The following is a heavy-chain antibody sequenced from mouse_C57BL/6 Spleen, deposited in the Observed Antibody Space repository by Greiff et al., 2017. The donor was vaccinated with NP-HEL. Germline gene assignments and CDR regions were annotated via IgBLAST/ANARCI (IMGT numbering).Heavy chain of an antibody. J-gene: IGHJ3*01. CDR2: IHPNSGST. D-gene: IGHD3-2*02. V-gene: IGHV1-64*01. CDR1: GYTFTSYW. Sequence: VQLQQPGAELVKPGASVKLSCKASGYTFTSYWMHWVKQRPGQGLEWIGMIHPNSGSTNYNEKFKSKATLTVDKSSSTAYMQLSSLTSEDSAVYYCARLGSSGPLWFAYWAKGLWSLSLQ. CDR3: ARLGSSGPLWFAY.